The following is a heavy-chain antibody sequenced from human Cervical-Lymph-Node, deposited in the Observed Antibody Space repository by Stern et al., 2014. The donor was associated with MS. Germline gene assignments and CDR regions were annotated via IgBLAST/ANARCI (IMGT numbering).Heavy chain of an antibody. D-gene: IGHD3-22*01. Sequence: QVQLVQSGAEGKKPASSMKVSCKASGGTFSSYAISWVRHAPGQGLEWMGGIIPIFGTANYAQKFQGRVTITADESTSTAYMELSSLRSEDTAVYYCARGVYYYDSSGPAGYWGQGTLVTVSS. CDR2: IIPIFGTA. V-gene: IGHV1-69*12. CDR1: GGTFSSYA. CDR3: ARGVYYYDSSGPAGY. J-gene: IGHJ4*02.